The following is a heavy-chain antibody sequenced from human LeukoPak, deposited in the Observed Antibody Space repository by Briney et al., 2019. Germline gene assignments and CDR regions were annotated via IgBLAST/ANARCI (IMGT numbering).Heavy chain of an antibody. CDR3: ARLRMTTVARGLVFDY. V-gene: IGHV4-39*01. CDR2: IYYSGST. J-gene: IGHJ4*02. D-gene: IGHD4-23*01. CDR1: GGSISSSSYY. Sequence: SETLSLTCTVSGGSISSSSYYWGCIRQPPGKGLEWIGSIYYSGSTYYNPSLKSRVTISVDTSKNQFSLKLSSVSAADTAVYYCARLRMTTVARGLVFDYWGQGTLVTVSS.